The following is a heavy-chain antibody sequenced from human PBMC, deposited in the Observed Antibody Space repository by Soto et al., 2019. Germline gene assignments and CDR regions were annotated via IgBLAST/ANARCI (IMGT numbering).Heavy chain of an antibody. CDR3: AAQRSGGITIVGLAGFWQNWFDP. CDR1: GFTFTSSA. D-gene: IGHD3-3*01. V-gene: IGHV1-58*01. CDR2: IVVGSGNT. Sequence: SVKVSCKASGFTFTSSAVQWVRQARGQRLEWIGWIVVGSGNTNYAQKFQERVTITRDMSTSTAYMELSSPRSEDTAVYYCAAQRSGGITIVGLAGFWQNWFDPWGQGTLVTVSS. J-gene: IGHJ5*02.